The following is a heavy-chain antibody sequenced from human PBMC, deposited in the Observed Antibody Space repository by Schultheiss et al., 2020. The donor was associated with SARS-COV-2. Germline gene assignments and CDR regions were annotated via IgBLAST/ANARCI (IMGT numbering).Heavy chain of an antibody. D-gene: IGHD3-10*01. Sequence: GESLKISCAASGFTFSSYSMNWVRQAPGKGLEWVSSISSSSSYIYYADSVKGRFTISRDNAKNSLYLQMNSLRAEDTAVYYCARGDPHYYGSGSYQNWFDPWGQGTLVTVSS. CDR1: GFTFSSYS. CDR2: ISSSSSYI. CDR3: ARGDPHYYGSGSYQNWFDP. J-gene: IGHJ5*02. V-gene: IGHV3-21*01.